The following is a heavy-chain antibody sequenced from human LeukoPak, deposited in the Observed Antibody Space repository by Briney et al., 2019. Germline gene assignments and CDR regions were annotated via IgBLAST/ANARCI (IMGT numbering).Heavy chain of an antibody. CDR1: GGTFSSYA. J-gene: IGHJ6*03. V-gene: IGHV1-69*06. CDR3: ARKGKNGYYMDV. CDR2: IIPIFGTA. Sequence: SVKVSCKASGGTFSSYAISWVRQAPGQGLERMGGIIPIFGTANYAQKFQGRVTITADKSTSTAYMELSSLRSEDTAVYYCARKGKNGYYMDVWGKGTTVTISS.